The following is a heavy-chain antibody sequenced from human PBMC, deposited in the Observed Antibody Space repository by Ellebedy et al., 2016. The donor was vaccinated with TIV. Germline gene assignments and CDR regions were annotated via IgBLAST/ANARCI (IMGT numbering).Heavy chain of an antibody. CDR2: VSGSGCVT. Sequence: GESLKISCVASGFTFSTYAMSSVRQAPGKELESVSGVSGSGCVTHHADSLKGRFTVSRDNAKNSLYLQMNSLRSDDTAVYYCTRDLIDYYDDVSYYYFDSWGQGTLVTVSS. V-gene: IGHV3-23*01. CDR1: GFTFSTYA. D-gene: IGHD3-22*01. CDR3: TRDLIDYYDDVSYYYFDS. J-gene: IGHJ4*02.